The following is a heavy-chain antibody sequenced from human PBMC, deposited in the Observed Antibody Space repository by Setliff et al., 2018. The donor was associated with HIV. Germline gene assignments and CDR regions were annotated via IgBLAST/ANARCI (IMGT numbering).Heavy chain of an antibody. CDR1: AYSISSGYY. V-gene: IGHV4-38-2*01. J-gene: IGHJ1*01. CDR2: IYHSGST. CDR3: TRQWRDQYNSGVSTEYFQH. Sequence: KPSETLSLTCAVSAYSISSGYYWGWIRQPPGKGLEWIGGIYHSGSTYYNPSLMSRVTISADTSKNQFSLKLRSVTAADTAVYYCTRQWRDQYNSGVSTEYFQHWGLGTLVTVSS. D-gene: IGHD3-22*01.